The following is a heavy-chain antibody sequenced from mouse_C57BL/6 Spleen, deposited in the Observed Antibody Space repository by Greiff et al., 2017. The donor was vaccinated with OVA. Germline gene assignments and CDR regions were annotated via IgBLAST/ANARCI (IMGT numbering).Heavy chain of an antibody. J-gene: IGHJ1*03. CDR1: GYTFTSYW. CDR3: ARRYYYGSTWYFDV. D-gene: IGHD1-1*01. CDR2: IYPGSGST. V-gene: IGHV1-55*01. Sequence: VQLQQPGAELVKPGASVKMSCKASGYTFTSYWITWVKQRPGQGLEWIGDIYPGSGSTNYNEKFKSKATLTVDTSSSTAYMQLSSLTSEDSAVYDCARRYYYGSTWYFDVWGTGTTVTVSS.